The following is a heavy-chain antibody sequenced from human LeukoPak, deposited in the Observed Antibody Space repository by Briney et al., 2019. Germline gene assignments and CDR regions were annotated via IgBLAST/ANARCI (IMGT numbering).Heavy chain of an antibody. J-gene: IGHJ5*02. CDR3: ARDKYCSNSCCPASWFDP. Sequence: GGSLRLSCAASGFTFSSYWMSWVRQAPGKGLEWVANVKQDGSEKHYVDSVKGRFTISRDNTENSLHLQMNSLRAEDTAVYYCARDKYCSNSCCPASWFDPWGQGTLVTVSS. CDR1: GFTFSSYW. CDR2: VKQDGSEK. D-gene: IGHD2-15*01. V-gene: IGHV3-7*01.